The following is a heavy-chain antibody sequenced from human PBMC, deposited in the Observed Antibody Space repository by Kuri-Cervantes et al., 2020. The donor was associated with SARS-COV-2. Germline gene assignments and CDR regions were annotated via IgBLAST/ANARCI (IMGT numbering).Heavy chain of an antibody. CDR3: ARDVAAGRAYYYYMDV. CDR1: GFTFSSYS. CDR2: ISSSSSYI. J-gene: IGHJ6*03. Sequence: GGSLRLSCAASGFTFSSYSMNWVRQAPGKGLEWVSSISSSSSYIYYADSVKGRFTISRDNAKNSLYLQMNSLRAEETAVYYCARDVAAGRAYYYYMDVWGKGTTVTVSS. D-gene: IGHD6-13*01. V-gene: IGHV3-21*01.